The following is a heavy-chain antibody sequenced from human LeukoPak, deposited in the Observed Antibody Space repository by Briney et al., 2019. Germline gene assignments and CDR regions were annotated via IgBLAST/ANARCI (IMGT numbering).Heavy chain of an antibody. Sequence: GGSLRLSCAASGFTFSSYSMNWVRQAPGKGLEWVSSISSSSSYIYYADSVKGRFTISRDNAKNSLYLQMNSLRAEDTAVYYCAKELVYGRVDYWGQGTLVTVSS. V-gene: IGHV3-21*04. CDR2: ISSSSSYI. D-gene: IGHD1-26*01. CDR1: GFTFSSYS. J-gene: IGHJ4*02. CDR3: AKELVYGRVDY.